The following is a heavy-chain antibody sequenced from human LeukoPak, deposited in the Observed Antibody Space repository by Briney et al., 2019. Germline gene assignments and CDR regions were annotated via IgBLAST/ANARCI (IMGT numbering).Heavy chain of an antibody. Sequence: PGGSLRLSCAASGFSFSNYAMSWVRQAPGKGLEWVSGVSASGASTYSEDSVKGRFIISRDNSKNTVFLQMNSLRAEDTVVYYCARQHTGWYVDYWGQGILVTVSS. CDR3: ARQHTGWYVDY. V-gene: IGHV3-23*01. CDR2: VSASGAST. J-gene: IGHJ4*02. D-gene: IGHD6-19*01. CDR1: GFSFSNYA.